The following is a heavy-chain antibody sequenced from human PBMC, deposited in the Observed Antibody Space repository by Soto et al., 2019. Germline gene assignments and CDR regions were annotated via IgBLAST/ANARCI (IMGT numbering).Heavy chain of an antibody. V-gene: IGHV1-69*13. Sequence: ASVKVSCKXSGGTFNKYAIDWVRQAPGQGLEWMGGITPLFGTPNYAQRFQGRVTISADEVTSTAYMELRSLRSDDTGVYYCARQFDYDTSGYYYAYWGQGTLVTVSS. CDR1: GGTFNKYA. CDR3: ARQFDYDTSGYYYAY. J-gene: IGHJ4*02. D-gene: IGHD3-22*01. CDR2: ITPLFGTP.